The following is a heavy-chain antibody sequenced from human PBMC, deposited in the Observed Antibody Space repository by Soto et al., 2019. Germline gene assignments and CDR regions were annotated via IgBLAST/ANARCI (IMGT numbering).Heavy chain of an antibody. CDR3: ARGRIRFLEWTAPGGWFDP. J-gene: IGHJ5*02. D-gene: IGHD3-3*01. V-gene: IGHV4-34*01. Sequence: SETLSLTCAGYGGSFSGYYWSWIRQPPGKGLEWIGEINHSGSTNYNPSLKSRVTISVDTSRNQFSLKLSSVTAADTAVYYCARGRIRFLEWTAPGGWFDPWGQGTLVTVSS. CDR2: INHSGST. CDR1: GGSFSGYY.